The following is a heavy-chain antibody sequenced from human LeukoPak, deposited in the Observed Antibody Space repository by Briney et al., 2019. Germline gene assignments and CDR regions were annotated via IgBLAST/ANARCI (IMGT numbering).Heavy chain of an antibody. CDR1: GGTFSSYA. Sequence: SVKVSCKASGGTFSSYAISRVRQAPGQGLEWMGGIIPIFGTANYAQKFQGRATITTDESTSTAYMELSSLRSEDTAVYYCASSVAAAGIGRASFDYWGQGTLVTVSS. CDR3: ASSVAAAGIGRASFDY. D-gene: IGHD6-13*01. V-gene: IGHV1-69*05. J-gene: IGHJ4*02. CDR2: IIPIFGTA.